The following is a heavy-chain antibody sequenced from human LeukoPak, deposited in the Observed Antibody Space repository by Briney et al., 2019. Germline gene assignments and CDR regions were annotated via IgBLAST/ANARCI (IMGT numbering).Heavy chain of an antibody. CDR2: ISAYNGNT. Sequence: ASVKVSCKASGYTFTSYGTSWVRQAPGQGLEWMGWISAYNGNTNYAQKLQGRVTMTTDTSTSTAYMELRSLRSDDTAVYYCARVPPYDSSGYSEYWGQGTLVTVSS. CDR1: GYTFTSYG. D-gene: IGHD3-22*01. CDR3: ARVPPYDSSGYSEY. V-gene: IGHV1-18*01. J-gene: IGHJ4*02.